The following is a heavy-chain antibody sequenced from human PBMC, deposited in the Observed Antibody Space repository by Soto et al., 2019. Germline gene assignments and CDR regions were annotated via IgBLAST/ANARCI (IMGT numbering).Heavy chain of an antibody. CDR2: ISSSGSTI. J-gene: IGHJ4*02. V-gene: IGHV3-48*04. CDR3: ARDRYYYDSSGLFDY. CDR1: GFTFSSYG. D-gene: IGHD3-22*01. Sequence: VQLVESGGGVVQPGRSLRLSCAASGFTFSSYGMHWVRQAPGKGLEWVSYISSSGSTIYYADSVKGRFTISRDNAKNSLYLQMNSLRAEDTAVYYCARDRYYYDSSGLFDYWGQGTLVTVSS.